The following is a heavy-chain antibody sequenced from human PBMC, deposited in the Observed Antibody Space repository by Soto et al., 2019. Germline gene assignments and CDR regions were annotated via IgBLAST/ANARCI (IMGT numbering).Heavy chain of an antibody. CDR3: ASGQGPAMGGRVMVKYYYYGMDV. J-gene: IGHJ6*02. CDR1: GGTFSSYA. Sequence: QVQLVQSGAEVKKPGSSVKVSCKASGGTFSSYAISWVRQAPGQGLEWMGGIIPIFGTANYAQKYQGRVTIPAHEATSTAYMELSSLRSEETAVYYCASGQGPAMGGRVMVKYYYYGMDVWGQGTTVTVSS. V-gene: IGHV1-69*12. CDR2: IIPIFGTA. D-gene: IGHD3-10*01.